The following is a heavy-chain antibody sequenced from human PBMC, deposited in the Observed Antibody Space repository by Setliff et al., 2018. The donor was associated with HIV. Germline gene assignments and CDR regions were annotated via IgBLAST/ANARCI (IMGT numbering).Heavy chain of an antibody. J-gene: IGHJ4*02. CDR3: ARALDSSADIEGYFDF. V-gene: IGHV1-2*02. D-gene: IGHD2-15*01. Sequence: ASVKVSCKASGGTFRSKGISWVRQAPGQGLEWMGWINPNSGGTNYAQKFQGRVIMTRDTSISTAYMELSRLRSDDTAVYYCARALDSSADIEGYFDFWGQGMLVTVSS. CDR2: INPNSGGT. CDR1: GGTFRSKG.